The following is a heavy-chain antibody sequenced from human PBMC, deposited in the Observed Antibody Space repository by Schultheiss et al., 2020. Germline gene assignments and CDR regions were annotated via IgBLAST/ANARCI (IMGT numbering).Heavy chain of an antibody. D-gene: IGHD6-13*01. V-gene: IGHV3-33*03. CDR3: AKGAIAAAGRNWFDP. CDR2: IWYDGSNK. CDR1: GFTFSDYG. J-gene: IGHJ5*02. Sequence: GGSLRLSCAASGFTFSDYGMHWVRQAPGKGLEWVAVIWYDGSNKYYADSVKGRFTISRDNAKNTLYLQMNSLRAEDTAVYYCAKGAIAAAGRNWFDPWGQGTLVTV.